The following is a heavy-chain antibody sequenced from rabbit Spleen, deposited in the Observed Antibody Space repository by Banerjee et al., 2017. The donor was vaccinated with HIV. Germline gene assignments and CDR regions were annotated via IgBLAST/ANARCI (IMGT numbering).Heavy chain of an antibody. CDR1: GFTLSSNYW. CDR2: IYGGGVNR. V-gene: IGHV1S45*01. D-gene: IGHD1-1*01. J-gene: IGHJ6*01. Sequence: QQQLEESGGGLVKPGGTRTLTCTASGFTLSSNYWMCWVRQAPGKGPEWIACIYGGGVNRILARWAKGRFPISKTSSTTVTLQMTSLTAADTATYFCARDTSSSFSSYGMDLWGPGTLVTVS. CDR3: ARDTSSSFSSYGMDL.